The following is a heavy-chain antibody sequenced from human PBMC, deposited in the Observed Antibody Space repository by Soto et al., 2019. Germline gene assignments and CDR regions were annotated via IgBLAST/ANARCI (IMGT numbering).Heavy chain of an antibody. CDR3: ARVVLTITRGAVDA. J-gene: IGHJ3*01. V-gene: IGHV4-4*02. D-gene: IGHD3-9*01. Sequence: QVQLQESGPGLVKPSGTLSLTCAVSGGSISSSHWWTWVRQSPGKGLEYIGEISHSGTSNSNPSLKSRVTLPVDKSKNHFSLTLTSVTAADTAVYYCARVVLTITRGAVDAWGQGTLVIVSS. CDR1: GGSISSSHW. CDR2: ISHSGTS.